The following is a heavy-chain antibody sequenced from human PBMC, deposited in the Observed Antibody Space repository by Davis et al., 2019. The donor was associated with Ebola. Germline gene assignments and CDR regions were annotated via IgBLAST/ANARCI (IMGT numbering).Heavy chain of an antibody. CDR2: ISGSGGST. CDR1: EFTFSNYW. Sequence: GESLKISCAVSEFTFSNYWMSWVRQAPGKGLEWVSAISGSGGSTYYADSVKGRFTISRHNSKNTLYLQMNSLRAEDTAVYYCARVGLRFLEWLSFDYWGQGTLVTVSS. CDR3: ARVGLRFLEWLSFDY. V-gene: IGHV3-23*01. D-gene: IGHD3-3*01. J-gene: IGHJ4*02.